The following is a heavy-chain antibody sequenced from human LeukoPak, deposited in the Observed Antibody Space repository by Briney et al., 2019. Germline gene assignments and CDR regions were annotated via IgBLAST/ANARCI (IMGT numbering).Heavy chain of an antibody. J-gene: IGHJ4*02. Sequence: GGSLRLSCAVSGFFVGNSPLAWVRQAPGQGLECVSTIYNSGDTFFADSVKGRFTISRDNSRNTVYLQMNNLRADDTAMYYCAGYGGSSLWGQGTLVTVSS. CDR2: IYNSGDT. CDR1: GFFVGNSP. V-gene: IGHV3-66*01. CDR3: AGYGGSSL. D-gene: IGHD2-15*01.